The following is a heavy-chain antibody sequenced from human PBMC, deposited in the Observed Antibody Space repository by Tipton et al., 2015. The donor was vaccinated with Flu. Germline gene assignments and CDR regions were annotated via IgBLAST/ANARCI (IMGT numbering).Heavy chain of an antibody. CDR3: ARGPQVPVWPYYYGMDV. V-gene: IGHV3-66*01. J-gene: IGHJ6*02. D-gene: IGHD2-2*01. CDR1: GFNVTNYY. Sequence: SLRLSCAGSGFNVTNYYMSWVRQAPGKGLEWVSVILSGGSTYYAGSVKGRFTISRDISKNILYLQMKSLRVEDTAVYYCARGPQVPVWPYYYGMDVWGQGTTVTVSS. CDR2: ILSGGST.